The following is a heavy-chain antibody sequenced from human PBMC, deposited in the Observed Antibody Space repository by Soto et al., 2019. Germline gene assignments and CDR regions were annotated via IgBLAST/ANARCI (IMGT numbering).Heavy chain of an antibody. J-gene: IGHJ3*02. CDR1: GFTFSSYA. Sequence: GGSLRLSCAASGFTFSSYAMSWVRQAAGKGLEWVSAISGSGGSTYYADSVKGRFTISRDNSKNTLYLQMNSLRAEDTAVYYCAKDHGPGCSGGSCYYDAFDIWGQGTMVTVSS. D-gene: IGHD2-15*01. CDR2: ISGSGGST. CDR3: AKDHGPGCSGGSCYYDAFDI. V-gene: IGHV3-23*01.